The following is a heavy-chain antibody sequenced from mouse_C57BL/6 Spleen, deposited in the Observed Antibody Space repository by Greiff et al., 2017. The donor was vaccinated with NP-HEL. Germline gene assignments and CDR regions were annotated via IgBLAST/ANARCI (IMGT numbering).Heavy chain of an antibody. D-gene: IGHD1-1*01. Sequence: EVQVVESGGGLVKPGGSLKLSCAASGFTFSSYAMSWVRQTPEKRLEWVATISDGGSYTYYPDNVKGRFTISRDNAKNNLYLQMSHLKSEDTAMYYCAREGYYYGSSLAWFAYWGQGTLVTVSA. CDR1: GFTFSSYA. J-gene: IGHJ3*01. V-gene: IGHV5-4*01. CDR3: AREGYYYGSSLAWFAY. CDR2: ISDGGSYT.